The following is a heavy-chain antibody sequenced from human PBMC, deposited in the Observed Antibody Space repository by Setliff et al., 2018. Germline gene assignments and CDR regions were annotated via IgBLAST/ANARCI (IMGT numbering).Heavy chain of an antibody. V-gene: IGHV3-7*01. CDR1: GFTFSSYW. Sequence: GGSLRLSCAGSGFTFSSYWMSWVRQAPGKGLEWVANIKQDGSEKYYVDSVKGRFNISSDNAKNSLYLQMNSLRAEDTAVYYCARDGGEYWGQGTLVTVSS. D-gene: IGHD3-3*01. J-gene: IGHJ4*02. CDR3: ARDGGEY. CDR2: IKQDGSEK.